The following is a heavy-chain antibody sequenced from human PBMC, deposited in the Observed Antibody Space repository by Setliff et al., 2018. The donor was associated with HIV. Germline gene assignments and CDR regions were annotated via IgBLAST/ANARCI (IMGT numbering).Heavy chain of an antibody. V-gene: IGHV4-4*07. D-gene: IGHD3-22*01. CDR3: ARRVVITTGSYYFDY. J-gene: IGHJ4*02. CDR2: VSSRGDT. Sequence: PSETLSLTCTVSDSGTYYWSWIRQPAGKGLEWIGRVSSRGDTNYNPSLKSRVTMSVDTSKNQFSLKLTSVTASDTAVYYCARRVVITTGSYYFDYWGQGTLVTVSS. CDR1: DSGTYY.